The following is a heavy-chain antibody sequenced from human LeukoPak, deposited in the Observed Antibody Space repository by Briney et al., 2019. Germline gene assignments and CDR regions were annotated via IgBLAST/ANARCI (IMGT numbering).Heavy chain of an antibody. CDR2: VSWDIGRI. D-gene: IGHD4/OR15-4a*01. V-gene: IGHV3-9*01. CDR1: GFTFDDYA. J-gene: IGHJ4*02. CDR3: TKEIYRTGFYGAVFDY. Sequence: GGSLRPSCAPSGFTFDDYAMHWVRQAPGKGLECVSGVSWDIGRIVYAESVTGRFTISRDHATNSLYLQTNSLRAEDTGLYYCTKEIYRTGFYGAVFDYWGQGTLVTVSS.